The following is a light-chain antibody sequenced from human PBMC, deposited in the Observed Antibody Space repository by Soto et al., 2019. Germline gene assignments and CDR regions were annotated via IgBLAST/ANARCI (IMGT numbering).Light chain of an antibody. V-gene: IGKV1-6*01. CDR1: QGIKND. J-gene: IGKJ1*01. Sequence: AIQMTQSPSSLSASVGDRVTITCRASQGIKNDLGWYQQKPGTAPKLLIYAASSLQSGVPSRFSGSGSGTDFTLTISSLQPEDFATYYCLQDYNYPRTFGQGTKVELK. CDR2: AAS. CDR3: LQDYNYPRT.